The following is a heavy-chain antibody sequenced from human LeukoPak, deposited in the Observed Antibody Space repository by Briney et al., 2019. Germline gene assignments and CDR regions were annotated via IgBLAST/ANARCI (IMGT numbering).Heavy chain of an antibody. J-gene: IGHJ4*02. Sequence: SETLSLTCTVSGGSISSSSYYWGWIRQPPGKGLEWIGSIYHSGSTYYNPSLKSRVTISVDTSKNQFSLKLSSVTAADTAVYYCARDLSPRYSSSSPYFDYWGQGTLVTVSS. V-gene: IGHV4-39*07. CDR3: ARDLSPRYSSSSPYFDY. CDR2: IYHSGST. D-gene: IGHD6-6*01. CDR1: GGSISSSSYY.